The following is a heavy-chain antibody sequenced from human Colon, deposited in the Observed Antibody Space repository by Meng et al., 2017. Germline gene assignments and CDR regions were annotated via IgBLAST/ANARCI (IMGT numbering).Heavy chain of an antibody. D-gene: IGHD6-19*01. V-gene: IGHV4-4*02. CDR1: GGSISSSNY. CDR2: IYLSGSP. J-gene: IGHJ4*02. CDR3: ARHGGWHFDY. Sequence: LPESRQGRVGPSGTRSLTCAVSGGSISSSNYWSWVRQPPGKGLEWIGQIYLSGSPSYNPSLESRVTISVDKSKNQLSLRLTSVTAADTAIYYCARHGGWHFDYWGQGTLVTVSS.